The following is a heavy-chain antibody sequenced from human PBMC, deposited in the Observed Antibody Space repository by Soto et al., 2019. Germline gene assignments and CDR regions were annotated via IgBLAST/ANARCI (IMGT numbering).Heavy chain of an antibody. V-gene: IGHV2-5*01. D-gene: IGHD1-26*01. J-gene: IGHJ4*02. CDR1: GFSLNTHGGG. Sequence: QITLKESGPTLVKPTQTLTLTCTFSGFSLNTHGGGVGWICKSPGKALEWLALNYWNDDKRYTPSLKSSLTVTKGTSKTQVVLTMTNMDPRDTGTSYCAHLRGSSNLFDLWGQGSKVTVSS. CDR2: NYWNDDK. CDR3: AHLRGSSNLFDL.